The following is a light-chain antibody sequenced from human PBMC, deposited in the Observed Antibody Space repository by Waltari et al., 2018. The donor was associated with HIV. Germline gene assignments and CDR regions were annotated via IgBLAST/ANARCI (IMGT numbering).Light chain of an antibody. CDR3: AVWEGSLRWGV. V-gene: IGLV1-47*01. CDR2: RDD. CDR1: NSHIGTNS. Sequence: QSVVTQSPSASGTPGQRVVISCSGSNSHIGTNSVNWYQQVPGAAPKTLIDRDDKRFSGVPGGCSDNKSDRSAALHISELRSEDEGDYDCAVWEGSLRWGVFGGGTKLTV. J-gene: IGLJ2*01.